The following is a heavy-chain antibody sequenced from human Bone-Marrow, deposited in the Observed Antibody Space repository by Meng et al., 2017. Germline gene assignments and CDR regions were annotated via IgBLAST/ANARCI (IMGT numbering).Heavy chain of an antibody. J-gene: IGHJ5*02. D-gene: IGHD1/OR15-1a*01. Sequence: QPPLQEAGPGLVEHSETLSLTGSVSGFSISSSYSYWGWIRQSPGKGLEWIGSIGHSGFTYYTPSLESRVTVSVDTSRSQFSLELTSVTAADTAVYYCVRSRAWVRTGFDPWGQGTLVTVSS. V-gene: IGHV4-39*01. CDR3: VRSRAWVRTGFDP. CDR1: GFSISSSYSY. CDR2: IGHSGFT.